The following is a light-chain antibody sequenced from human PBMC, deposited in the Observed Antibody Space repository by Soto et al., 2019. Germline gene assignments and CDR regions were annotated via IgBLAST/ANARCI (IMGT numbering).Light chain of an antibody. V-gene: IGLV2-14*01. CDR2: EVS. CDR1: SSDVGGYNY. J-gene: IGLJ1*01. Sequence: ARTQPPSVSGSPGQSIPISCTGTSSDVGGYNYVSWYQQHPGKAPKLMIYEVSNRPSGVSNRFSGSKSDNTASLTISGLQAEDEADYYCSSYTSSSTYVFGTGTKVTVL. CDR3: SSYTSSSTYV.